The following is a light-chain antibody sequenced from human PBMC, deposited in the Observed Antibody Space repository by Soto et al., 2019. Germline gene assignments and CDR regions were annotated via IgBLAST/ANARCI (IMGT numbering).Light chain of an antibody. V-gene: IGLV2-14*01. CDR1: GSDVGGYNF. J-gene: IGLJ2*01. CDR3: SSYTSSSTLVV. CDR2: DVS. Sequence: QSALTQPASVSGSPGQSITISCTGTGSDVGGYNFVSWYQQHPGKAPKLMIYDVSYRPSGVSNRFSGSKSGNTASLTISGLQAEDEADYYCSSYTSSSTLVVFGGGTKVTVL.